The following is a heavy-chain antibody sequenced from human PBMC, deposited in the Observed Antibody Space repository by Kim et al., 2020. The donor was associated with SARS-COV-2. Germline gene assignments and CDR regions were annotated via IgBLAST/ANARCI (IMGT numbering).Heavy chain of an antibody. Sequence: YSTSLKSRLTISKDTSKSQVVLTMTNMDPVDTATYYCATVAGQGHNGFDPWGQGTLVTVSS. CDR3: ATVAGQGHNGFDP. J-gene: IGHJ5*02. D-gene: IGHD2-21*01. V-gene: IGHV2-26*01.